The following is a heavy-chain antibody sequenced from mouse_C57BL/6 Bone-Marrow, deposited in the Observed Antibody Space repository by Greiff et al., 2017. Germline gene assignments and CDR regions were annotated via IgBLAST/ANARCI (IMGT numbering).Heavy chain of an antibody. CDR3: ARYTTVVATEDY. CDR1: GYTFTSYW. J-gene: IGHJ2*01. CDR2: IHPTSGSP. Sequence: QVQLQQPGAELVQPGASVKLSCKASGYTFTSYWMHWVKQRPGQGLEWIGLIHPTSGSPNYTEKFKSKATLPVDKSSSTAYMQLSSLTSEDSAVYYCARYTTVVATEDYGGQGTTLTVSS. D-gene: IGHD1-1*01. V-gene: IGHV1-64*01.